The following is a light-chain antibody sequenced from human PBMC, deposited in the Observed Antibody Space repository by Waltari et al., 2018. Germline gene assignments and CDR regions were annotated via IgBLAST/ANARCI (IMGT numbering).Light chain of an antibody. CDR2: DAS. CDR1: QSISTY. CDR3: QQRTDWLS. Sequence: EIVLTQSPATLSLSPGERAPLSCRPSQSISTYLAWYQQNPGQPPRLLLDDASNRATGIPARFSGRGSGTDFTLTISSLEPEDFAIYYCQQRTDWLSFGGGTKVEIK. V-gene: IGKV3-11*01. J-gene: IGKJ4*01.